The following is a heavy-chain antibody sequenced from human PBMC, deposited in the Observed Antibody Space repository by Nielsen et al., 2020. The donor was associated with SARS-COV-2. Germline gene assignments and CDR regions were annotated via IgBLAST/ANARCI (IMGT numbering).Heavy chain of an antibody. CDR2: ISGSGGST. Sequence: GESLKISCAASGFTFSSYAMSWVRQAPGKGLEWVSAISGSGGSTYYADSVKGRFTISRDNSKNTLYLQMNSLRAEDTAVYYCAKDKIYYYGSARWGQGTMVTVSS. J-gene: IGHJ3*01. CDR1: GFTFSSYA. V-gene: IGHV3-23*01. CDR3: AKDKIYYYGSAR. D-gene: IGHD3-10*01.